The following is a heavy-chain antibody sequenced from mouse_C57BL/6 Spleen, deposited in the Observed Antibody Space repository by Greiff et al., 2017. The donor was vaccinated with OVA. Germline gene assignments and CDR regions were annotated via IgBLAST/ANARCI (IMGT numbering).Heavy chain of an antibody. V-gene: IGHV7-1*01. CDR1: GFTFSDFY. D-gene: IGHD6-1*01. J-gene: IGHJ2*01. Sequence: EVKLVESGGGLVQSGRSLRLSCATSGFTFSDFYMEWVRQAPGKGLEWIAARRNKANDYTTEYSASVKGRFIVSRDNSQSILYLQMNDMRAEYTAIYYCARDAWGALDDWGQGTTLTVSS. CDR3: ARDAWGALDD. CDR2: RRNKANDYTT.